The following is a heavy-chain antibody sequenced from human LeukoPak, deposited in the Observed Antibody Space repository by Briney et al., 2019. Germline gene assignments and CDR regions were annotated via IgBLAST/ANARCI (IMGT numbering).Heavy chain of an antibody. Sequence: GGSLRLSCAASGFTFSSYAMSWVRQAPGKGLEWVSAISGSGGSTYYADSVKGRFTISRDNSKNTLYLQMNGLRAEDTAVYYCAKPLSGYSYSLTRPFDYWGQGTLVTVSS. V-gene: IGHV3-23*01. D-gene: IGHD5-18*01. CDR3: AKPLSGYSYSLTRPFDY. CDR1: GFTFSSYA. CDR2: ISGSGGST. J-gene: IGHJ4*02.